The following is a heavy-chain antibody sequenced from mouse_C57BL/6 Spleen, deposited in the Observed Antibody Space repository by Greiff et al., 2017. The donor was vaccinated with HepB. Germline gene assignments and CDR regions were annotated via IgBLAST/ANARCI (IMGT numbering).Heavy chain of an antibody. CDR2: IYPSDSET. V-gene: IGHV1-61*01. CDR1: GYTFTSYW. D-gene: IGHD3-1*01. Sequence: QVQLQQSGAELVRPGSSVKLSCKASGYTFTSYWMDWVKQRPGQGLEWIGNIYPSDSETHYNQKFKDKATLTVDKSSSTAYMQLSSLTSEDSAVYYCARSGGTGDYFDYWGQGTTLTVSS. CDR3: ARSGGTGDYFDY. J-gene: IGHJ2*01.